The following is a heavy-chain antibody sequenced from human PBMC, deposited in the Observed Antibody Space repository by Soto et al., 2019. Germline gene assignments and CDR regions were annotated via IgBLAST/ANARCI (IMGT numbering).Heavy chain of an antibody. CDR3: AREGGESSDGLYYLDS. CDR1: GGSTSSDNY. D-gene: IGHD3-16*01. Sequence: PSETLSLTCTVSGGSTSSDNYWSWIRRPPGKGLEWIGHIYYSGNTDYNPSLKSRLAISIDTSKNQFSLKLSSVTAADTAVYFCAREGGESSDGLYYLDSWGQGSLVTVSS. CDR2: IYYSGNT. J-gene: IGHJ4*02. V-gene: IGHV4-30-4*01.